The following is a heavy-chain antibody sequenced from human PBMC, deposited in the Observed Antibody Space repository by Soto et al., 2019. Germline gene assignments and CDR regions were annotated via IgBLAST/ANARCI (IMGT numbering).Heavy chain of an antibody. CDR3: TRDRISLGWLSYYYYGMDV. D-gene: IGHD3-9*01. V-gene: IGHV3-49*03. Sequence: GGFLRLSCTASGFTFGDYARSWFRQAPGKGLEKVGFIRSKAYGGTTEYDASVKGRFTISRDDSKSIAYLQMNSLKTEDTAVYYCTRDRISLGWLSYYYYGMDVWGQGTTVTVSS. CDR2: IRSKAYGGTT. J-gene: IGHJ6*02. CDR1: GFTFGDYA.